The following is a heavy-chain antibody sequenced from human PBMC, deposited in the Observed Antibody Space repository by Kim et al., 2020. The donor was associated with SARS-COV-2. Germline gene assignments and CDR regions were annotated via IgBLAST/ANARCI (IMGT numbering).Heavy chain of an antibody. D-gene: IGHD3-22*01. CDR3: ARLNYRDSRGHPLPFDS. V-gene: IGHV4-39*02. CDR1: GGSISGSTFY. CDR2: IFSGGTT. Sequence: SETLSLTCTVSGGSISGSTFYWGWIRQPPGKGLAWIGHIFSGGTTYYKSSLKSRVTISVDTSKNHFSLELTSVTAADTAVYYCARLNYRDSRGHPLPFDSWDQGTMVTVSS. J-gene: IGHJ3*02.